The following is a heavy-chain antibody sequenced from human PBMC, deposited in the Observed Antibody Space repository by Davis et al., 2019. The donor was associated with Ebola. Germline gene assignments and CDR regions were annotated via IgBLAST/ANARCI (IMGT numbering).Heavy chain of an antibody. Sequence: GESLKISCAASGFTFSSYWMHWVRQAPGKGLVWVSRINSDGSSTSYADSVKGRFTISRDNAKNSLFLQMNSLRAEDTAVYYCAKAPITGTTSYYYYYMDVWGKGTTVTVSS. J-gene: IGHJ6*03. CDR3: AKAPITGTTSYYYYYMDV. D-gene: IGHD1-7*01. V-gene: IGHV3-74*01. CDR2: INSDGSST. CDR1: GFTFSSYW.